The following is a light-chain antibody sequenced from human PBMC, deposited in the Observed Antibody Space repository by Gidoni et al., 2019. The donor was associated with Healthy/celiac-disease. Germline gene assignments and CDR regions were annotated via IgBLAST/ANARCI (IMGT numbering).Light chain of an antibody. Sequence: IVLTQSPATLSLSPGERATLSCRASQSVSSYLAWYQQKPGQAPRLRIYDASNRATGIPARFSGSGSGTDFTLTISSLEPEDFAVYYCQQRSNWPRGTFXGXTKVXIK. CDR3: QQRSNWPRGT. V-gene: IGKV3-11*01. CDR1: QSVSSY. CDR2: DAS. J-gene: IGKJ4*01.